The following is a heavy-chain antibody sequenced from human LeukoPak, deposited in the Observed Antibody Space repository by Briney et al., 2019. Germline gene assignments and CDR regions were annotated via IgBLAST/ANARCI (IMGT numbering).Heavy chain of an antibody. CDR1: GFTFSSYG. D-gene: IGHD5-18*01. J-gene: IGHJ3*02. CDR3: ARGGRYTYGGDGFDI. CDR2: INPNSGGT. Sequence: GGSLRLSCAASGFTFSSYGMHWVRQAPGQGLEWMGWINPNSGGTNYAQNFQGRVTMTRDTSISTDSMELSRLRSDDTAVYYCARGGRYTYGGDGFDIWGQGTMVTVSS. V-gene: IGHV1-2*02.